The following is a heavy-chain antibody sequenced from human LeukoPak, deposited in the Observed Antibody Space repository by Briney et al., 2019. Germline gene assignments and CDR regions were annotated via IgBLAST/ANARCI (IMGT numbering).Heavy chain of an antibody. J-gene: IGHJ4*02. CDR2: ISYDGSNK. V-gene: IGHV3-30*18. D-gene: IGHD3-22*01. CDR1: GFAFSSYG. Sequence: GGSLRLSCAASGFAFSSYGMHWVRQAPGKGLEWVAVISYDGSNKYYADSVKGRFTIPRDNSKNTLYLQMNSLRAEDTAVYYCAKDNDSSIDYWGQGTLVTVSS. CDR3: AKDNDSSIDY.